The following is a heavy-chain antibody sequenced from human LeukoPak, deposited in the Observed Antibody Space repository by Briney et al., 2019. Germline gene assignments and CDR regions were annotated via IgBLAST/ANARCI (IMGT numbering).Heavy chain of an antibody. CDR3: ARISTFALELLEPDY. V-gene: IGHV3-21*01. CDR1: GFTVSSNY. J-gene: IGHJ4*02. Sequence: GGSLRLSCAASGFTVSSNYMSWVRQAPGKGLEWVSSISSSSSYIYYADSVKGRFTISRDNAKNSLYLQMNSLRAEDTAVYYCARISTFALELLEPDYWGQGTLVTVSS. D-gene: IGHD1-7*01. CDR2: ISSSSSYI.